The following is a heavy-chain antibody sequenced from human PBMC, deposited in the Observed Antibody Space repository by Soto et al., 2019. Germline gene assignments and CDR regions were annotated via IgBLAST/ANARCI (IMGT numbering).Heavy chain of an antibody. CDR1: GGSISSSSYY. CDR2: IYYSGST. V-gene: IGHV4-39*01. CDR3: ATPKIAFYNWFDP. D-gene: IGHD3-3*02. Sequence: SETLSLTCTVSGGSISSSSYYWGWIRQPPGKGLEWIGSIYYSGSTYYNPSLKSRVTISVDTSKNQFSLKLSSVTAADTAVYYCATPKIAFYNWFDPWGQGTLVTVSS. J-gene: IGHJ5*02.